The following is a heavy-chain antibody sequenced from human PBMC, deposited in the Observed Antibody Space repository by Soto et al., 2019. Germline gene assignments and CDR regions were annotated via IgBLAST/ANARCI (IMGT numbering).Heavy chain of an antibody. D-gene: IGHD1-1*01. CDR3: ARDWKGAEGFDP. V-gene: IGHV1-18*01. J-gene: IGHJ5*02. CDR2: IGADNGDT. CDR1: GYTFSTYG. Sequence: QVQLVQSGAEVKKPGASVKVSCKASGYTFSTYGFSWVRQAPGQGLEWMGWIGADNGDTNYAQNFQGRVTMTTDTSTTPSYMELRSLTSDYTAVYFCARDWKGAEGFDPWGQGTLVTVSS.